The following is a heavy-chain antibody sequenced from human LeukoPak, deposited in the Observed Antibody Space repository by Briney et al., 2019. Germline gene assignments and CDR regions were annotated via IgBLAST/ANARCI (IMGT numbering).Heavy chain of an antibody. CDR3: AMDYDSTGLYFDY. CDR1: GFTFSSYA. D-gene: IGHD3-22*01. Sequence: SGGSLRLSCAASGFTFSSYAMNWVRQAPGKGLEWVSLISVGGGSTHYADSVKGRFTISRDDSKNTLSLQMSSLRAEDTALYYCAMDYDSTGLYFDYWGQGTLVTVSS. J-gene: IGHJ4*02. CDR2: ISVGGGST. V-gene: IGHV3-23*01.